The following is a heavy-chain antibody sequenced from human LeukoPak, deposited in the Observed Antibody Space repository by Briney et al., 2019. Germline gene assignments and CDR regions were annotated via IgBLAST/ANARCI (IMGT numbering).Heavy chain of an antibody. Sequence: GGSLRLSCAASGFTFDDYAMHWVRQDPGKGLEWVSGISWNSGSIGYADSVKGRFTISRDNAKNSMYLQMNSLRAEDTALYYCAKAVGGYWGQGTLVTVSS. J-gene: IGHJ4*02. D-gene: IGHD2-15*01. CDR3: AKAVGGY. V-gene: IGHV3-9*01. CDR1: GFTFDDYA. CDR2: ISWNSGSI.